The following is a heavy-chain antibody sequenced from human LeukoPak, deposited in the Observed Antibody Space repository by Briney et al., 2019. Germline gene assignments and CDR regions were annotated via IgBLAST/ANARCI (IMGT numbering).Heavy chain of an antibody. CDR1: GFTFSSYA. V-gene: IGHV3-23*01. J-gene: IGHJ6*03. Sequence: GGSLRLSCAASGFTFSSYAMSWVRQAPGKGLEWVSVISGSGGSTYYADSVRGRFTISRDNSKNTLYLQMNSLRAEDTAVYYCAKGAGSSLYYYYMDFWGKGTTVTVSS. D-gene: IGHD3-10*01. CDR2: ISGSGGST. CDR3: AKGAGSSLYYYYMDF.